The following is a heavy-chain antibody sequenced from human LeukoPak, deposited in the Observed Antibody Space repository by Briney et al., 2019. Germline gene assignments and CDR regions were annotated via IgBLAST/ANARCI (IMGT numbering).Heavy chain of an antibody. CDR1: GYSISNTHY. CDR3: AGVQSVFVADQWVEGFLDY. Sequence: PSETLSLTCAVSGYSISNTHYWSWIRQPAGKGLEWIGRIHASGSTSYNPSLKSRLTMSIDTATTQFSLRLTSVTAADTAVYYCAGVQSVFVADQWVEGFLDYWGLGARVTVSS. V-gene: IGHV4-4*07. CDR2: IHASGST. D-gene: IGHD1-26*01. J-gene: IGHJ4*02.